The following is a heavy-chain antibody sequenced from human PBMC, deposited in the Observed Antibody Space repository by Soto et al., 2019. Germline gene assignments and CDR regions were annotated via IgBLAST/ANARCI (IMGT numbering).Heavy chain of an antibody. CDR1: GDSVSRNSAA. CDR2: TYYRSKWYN. D-gene: IGHD6-19*01. Sequence: SQTLSLTCAISGDSVSRNSAAWNWIRQSPSRGLEWLGRTYYRSKWYNDYAVSVKSRITINPDTSKNQFSLQLNSVTPEDTAVYYCARDSLGEAVAGNNWFDPWGQGTLVTVSS. CDR3: ARDSLGEAVAGNNWFDP. V-gene: IGHV6-1*01. J-gene: IGHJ5*02.